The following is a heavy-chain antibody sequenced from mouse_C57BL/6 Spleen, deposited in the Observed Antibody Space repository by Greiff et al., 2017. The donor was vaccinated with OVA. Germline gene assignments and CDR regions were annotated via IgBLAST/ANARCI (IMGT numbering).Heavy chain of an antibody. CDR1: GYTFTSYW. CDR3: ASLHGYYVDNYYAMDV. V-gene: IGHV1-50*01. CDR2: IDPSDSYT. J-gene: IGHJ4*01. Sequence: QVQLQQPGAELVKPGASVKLSCKASGYTFTSYWMQWVKQRPGQGLEWIGEIDPSDSYTNYNQKFKGKATLTVDTSSSTAYMKLSSLTSEDSAVYYCASLHGYYVDNYYAMDVWGQGTSVTVSS. D-gene: IGHD2-3*01.